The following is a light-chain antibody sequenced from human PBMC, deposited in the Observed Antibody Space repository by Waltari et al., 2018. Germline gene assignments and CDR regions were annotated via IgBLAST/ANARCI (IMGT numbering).Light chain of an antibody. CDR1: SGHSSNV. Sequence: QLVLTQSPSASASLGASVKLTCTLSSGHSSNVIAWLQQRRETGPRYLRKVNSDGSHTQGDEIPDRFSGSSSGAERYLTISNLQSEDEADYFCQTGGHGAWVFGGGTTLTVL. CDR3: QTGGHGAWV. V-gene: IGLV4-69*01. CDR2: VNSDGSH. J-gene: IGLJ3*02.